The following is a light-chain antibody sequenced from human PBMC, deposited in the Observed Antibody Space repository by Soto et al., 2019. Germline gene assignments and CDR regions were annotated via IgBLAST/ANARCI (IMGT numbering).Light chain of an antibody. J-gene: IGLJ1*01. V-gene: IGLV2-14*03. CDR1: SSDVGDYNF. Sequence: QSVLTQPASVAGSPGLSMTISCTGTSSDVGDYNFVSWYQQHPDKAPKLMIFDVSNRTSGVSNRFSGSKSGNTPSLTISGLQSEDEAEYYCGSYTTSANYVFGTGTKVTVL. CDR3: GSYTTSANYV. CDR2: DVS.